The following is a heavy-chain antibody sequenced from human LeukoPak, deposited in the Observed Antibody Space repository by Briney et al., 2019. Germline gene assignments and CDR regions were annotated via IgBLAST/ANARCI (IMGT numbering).Heavy chain of an antibody. CDR3: ARLDWGSRGSGSFDI. CDR2: IYYSGST. J-gene: IGHJ4*02. V-gene: IGHV4-59*08. D-gene: IGHD7-27*01. CDR1: GGSISSYY. Sequence: SETLSLTCTVSGGSISSYYWSWIRQRPGKGLEWIGYIYYSGSTNYNPSLKSRVAMSVDTSKNQFSLKVRSVTAADTAVYFCARLDWGSRGSGSFDIWGQGTLVIVSS.